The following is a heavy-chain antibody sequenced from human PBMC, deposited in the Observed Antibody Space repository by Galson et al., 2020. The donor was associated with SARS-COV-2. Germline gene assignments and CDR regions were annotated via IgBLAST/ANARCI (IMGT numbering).Heavy chain of an antibody. Sequence: SLKISCAASGFTFSSYGMHWVRQAPGKGLEWVAVIWYDGSNKYYADSVKGRFTISRDNSKNTLYLQMNSLRAEDTAVYYCAREENFFLVVTATRMCYFDYWGRGTLATVSS. CDR3: AREENFFLVVTATRMCYFDY. J-gene: IGHJ4*02. V-gene: IGHV3-33*01. CDR2: IWYDGSNK. CDR1: GFTFSSYG. D-gene: IGHD2-21*02.